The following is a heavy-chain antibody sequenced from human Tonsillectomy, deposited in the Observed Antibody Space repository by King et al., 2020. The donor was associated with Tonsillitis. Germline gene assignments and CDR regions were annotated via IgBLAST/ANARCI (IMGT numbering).Heavy chain of an antibody. D-gene: IGHD3-10*01. Sequence: VQLVESGGGLGQPGGSLRLSCAASGFTFSSYTMSWVRQVPGKGLEWVSTISDSGGTTYYTDSVKGRFTISRDSSRNTLYLYMNSLRADDTAVYHCASVTMVRGAPYHIDAFAICGQGTMVTV. J-gene: IGHJ3*02. CDR2: ISDSGGTT. CDR3: ASVTMVRGAPYHIDAFAI. CDR1: GFTFSSYT. V-gene: IGHV3-23*04.